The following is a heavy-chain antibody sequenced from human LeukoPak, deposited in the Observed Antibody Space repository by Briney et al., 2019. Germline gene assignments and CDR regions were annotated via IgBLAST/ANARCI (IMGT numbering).Heavy chain of an antibody. CDR2: INPNSGGT. V-gene: IGHV1-2*04. Sequence: GASVKVSCKASGYTFTGYYMHWVRQAPGQGLEWMGWINPNSGGTNYAQKFQGWVTMTRDTFISTAYMELSRLRSDDTAVYYCARDHSPVTRVAATWPYYGMDVWGQGTTVTVSS. J-gene: IGHJ6*02. CDR1: GYTFTGYY. CDR3: ARDHSPVTRVAATWPYYGMDV. D-gene: IGHD2-15*01.